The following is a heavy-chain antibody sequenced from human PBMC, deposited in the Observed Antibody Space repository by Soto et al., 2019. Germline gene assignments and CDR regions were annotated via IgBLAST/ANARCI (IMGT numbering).Heavy chain of an antibody. V-gene: IGHV4-34*12. CDR3: ARSPLGYDYVRQTWREVGDSFDI. Sequence: LSETLSLTCAIYGASLGGFHWTWLRQAPGKGLEWIGELIHGGSTNYNPSLKSRVSFSLDTSKNQFSLHLMSVTAADTAVYYCARSPLGYDYVRQTWREVGDSFDIWGRGTMVTVSS. CDR2: LIHGGST. J-gene: IGHJ3*02. CDR1: GASLGGFH. D-gene: IGHD3-16*01.